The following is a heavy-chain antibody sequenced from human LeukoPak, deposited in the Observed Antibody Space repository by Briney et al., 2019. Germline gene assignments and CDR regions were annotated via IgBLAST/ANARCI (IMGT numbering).Heavy chain of an antibody. D-gene: IGHD3-10*01. CDR2: ISGSGTSI. V-gene: IGHV3-48*03. CDR3: ARETYYGSGSYSDFALDY. Sequence: GGSLRLSCAAYGFTFSNYEINWVRQAPGRGLEWISYISGSGTSIYHANSVKGRFTISRDNAKNSVYLQMNSLRAEDTAVYYCARETYYGSGSYSDFALDYWGQGTLVTVSS. CDR1: GFTFSNYE. J-gene: IGHJ4*02.